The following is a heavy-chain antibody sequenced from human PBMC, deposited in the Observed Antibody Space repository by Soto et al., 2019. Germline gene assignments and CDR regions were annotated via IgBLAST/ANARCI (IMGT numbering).Heavy chain of an antibody. D-gene: IGHD3-22*01. CDR3: ARGLSYYYDSSGYRFDY. CDR1: GGSISSGGYY. J-gene: IGHJ4*02. V-gene: IGHV4-31*03. Sequence: PSETLSLTCTVSGGSISSGGYYWSWIRQHPGKGLEWIGYIYYSGSTYYNPSLKSRVTISVDTSKNQFSLKLSSVTAADTAVYYCARGLSYYYDSSGYRFDYWGQGTLGTV. CDR2: IYYSGST.